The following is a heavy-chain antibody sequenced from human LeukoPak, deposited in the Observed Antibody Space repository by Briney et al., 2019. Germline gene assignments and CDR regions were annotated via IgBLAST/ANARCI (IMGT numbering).Heavy chain of an antibody. CDR3: AKDRGSTLDY. J-gene: IGHJ4*02. D-gene: IGHD3-16*01. CDR1: GFSFTNYD. Sequence: GRSLSLSCVASGFSFTNYDIHWVRQAPGRGLEWVAVISYDGSNKYYADSVKGRFTISRDNSKNTLYLQMNSLRAEDTAVYYCAKDRGSTLDYWGQGTLVTVSS. CDR2: ISYDGSNK. V-gene: IGHV3-30*18.